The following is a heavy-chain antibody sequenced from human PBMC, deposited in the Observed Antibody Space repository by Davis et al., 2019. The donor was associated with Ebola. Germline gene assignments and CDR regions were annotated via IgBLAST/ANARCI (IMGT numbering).Heavy chain of an antibody. D-gene: IGHD3-10*01. J-gene: IGHJ4*02. CDR2: IRSKANSYAT. Sequence: PGGSLRLSCAASGFTFSSYWMSWVRQAPGKGLEWVGRIRSKANSYATAYAASVKGRFTISRDDSKNTAYLQMNSLKTEDTAVYYCTRGETDGSGSWGQGTLVTVSS. CDR1: GFTFSSYW. V-gene: IGHV3-73*01. CDR3: TRGETDGSGS.